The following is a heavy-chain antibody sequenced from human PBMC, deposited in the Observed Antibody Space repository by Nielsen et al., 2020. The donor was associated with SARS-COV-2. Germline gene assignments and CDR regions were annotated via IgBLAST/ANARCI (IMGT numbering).Heavy chain of an antibody. CDR1: GFTFSSYS. V-gene: IGHV3-30*03. J-gene: IGHJ6*02. CDR2: ISYDGSNK. D-gene: IGHD3-9*01. Sequence: GESLKISCAASGFTFSSYSMNWVRQAPGKGLEWVAVISYDGSNKYYADSVKGRFTISRDNSKDTLYLQMNSLRAEDTAVYYCARDRTVLRYFDWSRVYGMDVWGQGTTVTVSS. CDR3: ARDRTVLRYFDWSRVYGMDV.